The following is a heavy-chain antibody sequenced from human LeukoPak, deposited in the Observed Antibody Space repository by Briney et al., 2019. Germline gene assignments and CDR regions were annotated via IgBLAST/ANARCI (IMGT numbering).Heavy chain of an antibody. Sequence: GGSLRLSCAASGFTFGIYAMGWVRQAPGKGLEWVSAIDGGGDSTYYADSVKGRFTISRDNSKNTLYLQMNSLRGEDTAVYYCAKDPNPFYDFWSGYKWGQGTLVTVSS. CDR3: AKDPNPFYDFWSGYK. J-gene: IGHJ4*02. CDR1: GFTFGIYA. D-gene: IGHD3-3*01. V-gene: IGHV3-23*01. CDR2: IDGGGDST.